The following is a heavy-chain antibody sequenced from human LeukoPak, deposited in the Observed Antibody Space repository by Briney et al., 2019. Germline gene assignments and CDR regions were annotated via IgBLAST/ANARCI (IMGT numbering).Heavy chain of an antibody. CDR2: NNTDTGNP. CDR1: GYTFTTYA. J-gene: IGHJ6*03. CDR3: AREFCTNGICFGVGNMDV. Sequence: GASVKVSGKASGYTFTTYAMNWVRQAPGQGLEWLGWNNTDTGNPTYAQGFTGRFVFSLDTSVSTAYLQISSLKAEDTAVYYCAREFCTNGICFGVGNMDVWGKGTTVTVSS. D-gene: IGHD2-8*01. V-gene: IGHV7-4-1*02.